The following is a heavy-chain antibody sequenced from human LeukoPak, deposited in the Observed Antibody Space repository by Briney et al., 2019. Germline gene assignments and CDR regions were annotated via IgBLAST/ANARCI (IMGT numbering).Heavy chain of an antibody. CDR2: INHSGST. Sequence: PSETLSLTCAVYGGSFSGYYWSWIRQPPGKGLEWIGEINHSGSTNYNPSLKSRVTISVDTSKNQFSLKLSPVTAADTAVYYCARDTENYGDYDGGYYYYMDVWGKGTTVTISS. CDR1: GGSFSGYY. J-gene: IGHJ6*03. CDR3: ARDTENYGDYDGGYYYYMDV. V-gene: IGHV4-34*01. D-gene: IGHD4-17*01.